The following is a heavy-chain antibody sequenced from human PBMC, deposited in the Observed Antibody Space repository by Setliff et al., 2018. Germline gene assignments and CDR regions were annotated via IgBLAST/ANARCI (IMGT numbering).Heavy chain of an antibody. V-gene: IGHV1-18*01. J-gene: IGHJ4*02. D-gene: IGHD3-22*01. Sequence: ASVKVSCKASGYTFNNYDITWVRQAPGQGLEWMGWINNYSFKTTYSQKFLDRVTMTTDTSATTAYMELKNLRSDDTAVYYCARINFYVSSGYYYAPDFWGQGTLVTVSS. CDR3: ARINFYVSSGYYYAPDF. CDR2: INNYSFKT. CDR1: GYTFNNYD.